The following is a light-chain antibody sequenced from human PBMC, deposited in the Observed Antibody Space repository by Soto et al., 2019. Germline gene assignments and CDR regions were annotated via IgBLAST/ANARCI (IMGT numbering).Light chain of an antibody. J-gene: IGKJ2*01. V-gene: IGKV3-20*01. CDR1: QSGSNNY. Sequence: EILLTQSPATLSLSPGERSTLTCRSSQSGSNNYVAWYEKNRGHARRFLLYGAYSRVTGIPDRFSGSGYGTVFSLCISRMEFDYFAVAYCQKYCGSPYPFGQGTKVDIK. CDR3: QKYCGSPYP. CDR2: GAY.